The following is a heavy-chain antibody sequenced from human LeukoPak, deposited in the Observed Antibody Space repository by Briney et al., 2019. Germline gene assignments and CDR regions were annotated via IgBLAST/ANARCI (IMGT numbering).Heavy chain of an antibody. CDR1: GGSISSYY. CDR2: VDHSGST. J-gene: IGHJ4*02. Sequence: SETLSLTCTVSGGSISSYYWSWIRQPPGKGLEWIGHVDHSGSTSYNPSLKSRTSISVDTSKKQFSLKLSSVTAADTAVYYCARLGPAAGTSFDYWGQGTLATVSS. V-gene: IGHV4-59*08. CDR3: ARLGPAAGTSFDY. D-gene: IGHD6-13*01.